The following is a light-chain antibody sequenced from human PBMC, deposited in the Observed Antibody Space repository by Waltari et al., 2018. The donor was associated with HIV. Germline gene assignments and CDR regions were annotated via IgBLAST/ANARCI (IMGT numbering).Light chain of an antibody. J-gene: IGLJ1*01. CDR1: SSNLGSTA. CDR3: AAWDDSLNGYYV. CDR2: SNN. V-gene: IGLV1-44*01. Sequence: QSVLTQPPSASGTPGQRVSISCSGSSSNLGSTAATWYQQLPGTAPKLLIYSNNQRPSGVPDRFSGSKSGTSASLAISGLQSEDEADYYCAAWDDSLNGYYVFGTGTKVTVL.